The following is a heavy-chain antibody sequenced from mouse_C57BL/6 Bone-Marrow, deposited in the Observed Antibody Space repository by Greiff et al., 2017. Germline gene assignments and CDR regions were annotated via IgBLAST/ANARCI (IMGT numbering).Heavy chain of an antibody. J-gene: IGHJ2*01. Sequence: EVHLVESGGGLVKPGGSLKLSCAASGFTFSSYAMSWVRQTPEKRLEWVATISAGGSYTYYPDNVKGRFTISRDNAKNNLYLQMSHLKSEDTAMYYGARQAIYDGYYVVDYWGQGTTLTVSS. CDR1: GFTFSSYA. CDR3: ARQAIYDGYYVVDY. D-gene: IGHD2-3*01. V-gene: IGHV5-4*01. CDR2: ISAGGSYT.